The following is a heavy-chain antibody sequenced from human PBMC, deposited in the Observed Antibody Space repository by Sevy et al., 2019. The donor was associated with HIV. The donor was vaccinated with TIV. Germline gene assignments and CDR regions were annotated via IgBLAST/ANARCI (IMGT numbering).Heavy chain of an antibody. V-gene: IGHV4-59*08. D-gene: IGHD1-26*01. CDR2: IYYNGHI. Sequence: SETLSLTCIVSGGSITSLYWNWIRQPPGKGLEWIATIYYNGHINFNPSLKSRVTLSLDTSKNQFSLRLSSVTAADTAMYYCAGENAWGRGYSWGQGTLVTVSS. CDR3: AGENAWGRGYS. CDR1: GGSITSLY. J-gene: IGHJ4*02.